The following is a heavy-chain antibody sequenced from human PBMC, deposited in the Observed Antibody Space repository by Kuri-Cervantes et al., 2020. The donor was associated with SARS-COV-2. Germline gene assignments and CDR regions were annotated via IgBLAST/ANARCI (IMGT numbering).Heavy chain of an antibody. CDR2: IYTSGGT. V-gene: IGHV4-4*07. CDR1: GGSISSYY. J-gene: IGHJ3*02. D-gene: IGHD3-22*01. Sequence: ESLKISCTVSGGSISSYYWSWIRQPAGKGLEWIGRIYTSGGTNYNPSLKSRVTMSVDTSKNQFSLKLSSVTAADTAVYYCARELGITMSWDAFDIWGQGTMVTVSS. CDR3: ARELGITMSWDAFDI.